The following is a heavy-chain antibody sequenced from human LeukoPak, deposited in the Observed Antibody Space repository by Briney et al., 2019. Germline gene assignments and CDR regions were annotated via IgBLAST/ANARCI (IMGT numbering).Heavy chain of an antibody. D-gene: IGHD3-22*01. CDR1: GGSISSGGYY. V-gene: IGHV4-61*08. CDR2: IYYSGST. CDR3: ARHEGYYYDSSGTIPPNWYFDL. J-gene: IGHJ2*01. Sequence: SETLSLTCTVSGGSISSGGYYWSWIRQHPGKGLEWIGYIYYSGSTNYNPSLKSRVTISVDTSKNQFSLKLSSVTAADTAVYYCARHEGYYYDSSGTIPPNWYFDLWGRGTLVTVSS.